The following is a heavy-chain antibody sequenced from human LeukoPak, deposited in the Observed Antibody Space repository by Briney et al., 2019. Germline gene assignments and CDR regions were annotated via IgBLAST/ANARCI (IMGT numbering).Heavy chain of an antibody. Sequence: SETLSLTCTVSGGPISSSTYYTGSCRQPPVNGLEWIGNMYYGVSTYYNPSLKGRVNLSIDTSKNQLSLKLRSVTAADTAVYYCAREVRDTAMVAPLNWFDPWGQGTLVTVSS. D-gene: IGHD5-18*01. J-gene: IGHJ5*02. CDR2: MYYGVST. CDR3: AREVRDTAMVAPLNWFDP. V-gene: IGHV4-39*07. CDR1: GGPISSSTYY.